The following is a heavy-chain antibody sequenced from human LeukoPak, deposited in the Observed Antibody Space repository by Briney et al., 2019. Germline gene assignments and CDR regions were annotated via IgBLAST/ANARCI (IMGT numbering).Heavy chain of an antibody. CDR3: TRFYGTNSFDY. Sequence: WXXXXXSPSRGLEWLGRTYYRSKWYLDYAGSVNGRITINADTSKNQVSLQLHSVTPEDTAMYYCTRFYGTNSFDYWGQGTLVTVSS. V-gene: IGHV6-1*01. J-gene: IGHJ4*02. CDR2: TYYRSKWYL. D-gene: IGHD3-10*01.